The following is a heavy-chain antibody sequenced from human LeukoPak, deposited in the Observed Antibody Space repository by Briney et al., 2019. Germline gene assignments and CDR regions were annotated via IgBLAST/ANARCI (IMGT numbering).Heavy chain of an antibody. CDR1: EYTFIGYY. CDR3: VSSLPGGINFSYDY. V-gene: IGHV1-2*02. Sequence: ASVKVSCKAFEYTFIGYYMHWVRQAPGQGPEWMGWINPNSGGTIYAQKFQDRVTMTRDTSISTAYMELNRLRSDDTAVYYCVSSLPGGINFSYDYWGQGTLVIVSS. D-gene: IGHD3-3*01. CDR2: INPNSGGT. J-gene: IGHJ4*02.